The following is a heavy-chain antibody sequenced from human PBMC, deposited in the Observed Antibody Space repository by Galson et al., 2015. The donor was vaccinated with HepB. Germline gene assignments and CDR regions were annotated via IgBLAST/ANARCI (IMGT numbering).Heavy chain of an antibody. CDR2: IKQDGSEK. J-gene: IGHJ3*02. Sequence: SLRLSCAASGFTFSSYWMSWVRQAPGKGLEWVANIKQDGSEKYYVDSVKGRFTISRDNAKNSLYLQMNSLRAEDTAVYYCARDYGDSYGGDAFDIWGQGIMVTVSS. D-gene: IGHD5-18*01. CDR3: ARDYGDSYGGDAFDI. CDR1: GFTFSSYW. V-gene: IGHV3-7*03.